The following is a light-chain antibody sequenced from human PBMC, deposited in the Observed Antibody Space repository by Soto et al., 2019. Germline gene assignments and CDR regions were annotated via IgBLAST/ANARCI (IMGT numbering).Light chain of an antibody. V-gene: IGLV2-14*01. CDR3: SSYTTSSTDV. CDR1: SSDVGGFHS. J-gene: IGLJ1*01. CDR2: EVS. Sequence: HSITISCTGTSSDVGGFHSVSWYQQHPGKAPKLIIYEVSNRPSGVSNRFSGSKSGNTASLTISGPQTEDEADYYCSSYTTSSTDVFGTGTKVTV.